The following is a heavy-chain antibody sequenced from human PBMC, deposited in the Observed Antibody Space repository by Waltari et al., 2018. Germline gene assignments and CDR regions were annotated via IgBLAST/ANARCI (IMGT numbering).Heavy chain of an antibody. CDR3: AKEGDGSGRRGWFDP. V-gene: IGHV1-18*01. CDR2: ISAYNGNT. J-gene: IGHJ5*02. Sequence: QVPRVQSGTEVKKPGASVQVSCKASGYTFSNNGISWVRQAPGQGLEGMGWISAYNGNTNYEQKFQGRVTMTTDTSTSTAYMELRSLRSDDTAMYYCAKEGDGSGRRGWFDPWGQGTLVTVSS. D-gene: IGHD3-10*01. CDR1: GYTFSNNG.